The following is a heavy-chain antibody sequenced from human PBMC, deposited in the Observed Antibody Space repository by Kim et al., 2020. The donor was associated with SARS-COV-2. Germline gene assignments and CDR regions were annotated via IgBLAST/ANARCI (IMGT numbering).Heavy chain of an antibody. D-gene: IGHD2-2*01. CDR2: ISGSGGST. Sequence: GGSLRLSCAASGFTFSSYVMSWVRQAPGKGLEWVSAISGSGGSTYYADSVKGRFTISRDNSKNTLYLQMNSLRAEDTAVYYCAGAAAPGDYYGIDVWGQGTTVTVSS. CDR1: GFTFSSYV. CDR3: AGAAAPGDYYGIDV. V-gene: IGHV3-23*01. J-gene: IGHJ6*02.